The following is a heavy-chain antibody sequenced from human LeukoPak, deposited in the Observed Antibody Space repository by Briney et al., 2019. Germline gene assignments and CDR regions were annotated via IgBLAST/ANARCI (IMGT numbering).Heavy chain of an antibody. D-gene: IGHD5-24*01. V-gene: IGHV3-43D*03. CDR2: ISWDGGST. CDR1: GFTFDDCA. Sequence: GGSLRLSRAASGFTFDDCAMHWVRQAPGKGLEWVSLISWDGGSTYYADSVKGRFTISRDNSKNSLYLQMNSLRAEDTALYYCAKDGRRDGYNRNREPYYFDYWGQGTLVTVSS. CDR3: AKDGRRDGYNRNREPYYFDY. J-gene: IGHJ4*02.